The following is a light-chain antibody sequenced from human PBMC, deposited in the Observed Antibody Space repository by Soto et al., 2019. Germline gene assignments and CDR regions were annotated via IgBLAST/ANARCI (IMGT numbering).Light chain of an antibody. V-gene: IGKV4-1*01. CDR1: QSVLHISNNKNS. Sequence: DIVMTQSPDSLAVSLGERATINCKSSQSVLHISNNKNSLAWYQQKPGQPPKLLIYWASTRETGVPDRFSGSGSGTDCTFTVSSLQGEAVAVYYCQRYYSNPKTFGQGTKVEIK. CDR2: WAS. CDR3: QRYYSNPKT. J-gene: IGKJ1*01.